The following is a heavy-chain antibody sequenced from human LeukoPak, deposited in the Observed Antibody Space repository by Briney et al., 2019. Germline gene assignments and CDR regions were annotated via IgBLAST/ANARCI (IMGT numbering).Heavy chain of an antibody. V-gene: IGHV1-2*02. CDR2: INSNSGGT. Sequence: GASVNVSRKASGGTFSSYAISWVRQAPGQGLEWMGWINSNSGGTNYPQKFQGRVTMTRDTSISTAYMELSRLRSDDTAIYYCAKNFKAHTAQSYGFVPFDIWGQGTMVTVSS. J-gene: IGHJ3*02. CDR1: GGTFSSYA. D-gene: IGHD3-3*01. CDR3: AKNFKAHTAQSYGFVPFDI.